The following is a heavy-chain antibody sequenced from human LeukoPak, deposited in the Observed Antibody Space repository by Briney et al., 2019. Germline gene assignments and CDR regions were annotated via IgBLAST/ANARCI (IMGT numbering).Heavy chain of an antibody. CDR3: ASGRTDIVVVPATLRNYYFDY. J-gene: IGHJ4*02. CDR2: IMPMFGTA. CDR1: GGTFTNNYA. Sequence: SVKVSCKSSGGTFTNNYAISWVRQAPGQGLEWMGGIMPMFGTANYAQKFQGRVTITADKSTSTAYMELSSLRSEDTAVYYCASGRTDIVVVPATLRNYYFDYWGQGTLVTVSS. V-gene: IGHV1-69*06. D-gene: IGHD2-2*01.